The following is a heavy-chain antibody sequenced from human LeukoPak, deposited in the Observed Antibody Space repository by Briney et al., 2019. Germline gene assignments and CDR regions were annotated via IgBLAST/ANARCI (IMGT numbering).Heavy chain of an antibody. Sequence: SVKVSCKASGGTFSSYAISWVRQAPGQGLEWMGRIIPIFGIANYAQKFQGRVTITADNSTSTAYMELSSLRSEDTAVYYCARGVAARNGFDYWGQGTLVTVSS. V-gene: IGHV1-69*04. D-gene: IGHD6-6*01. CDR2: IIPIFGIA. CDR3: ARGVAARNGFDY. CDR1: GGTFSSYA. J-gene: IGHJ4*02.